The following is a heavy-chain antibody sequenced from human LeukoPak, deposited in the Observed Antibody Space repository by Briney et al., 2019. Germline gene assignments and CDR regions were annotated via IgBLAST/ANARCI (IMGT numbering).Heavy chain of an antibody. D-gene: IGHD3-3*01. CDR1: GYTFNDYT. V-gene: IGHV7-4-1*04. J-gene: IGHJ4*02. Sequence: ASVKVSCKASGYTFNDYTMNWVRQAPGQGLEWMGWINTKTGNPTYAQGFTGRFVFSSDTSVSVAYLQINGLEADDTAMYYCARDHDFLSGHSRRDFDYWGQGTLVTVSS. CDR2: INTKTGNP. CDR3: ARDHDFLSGHSRRDFDY.